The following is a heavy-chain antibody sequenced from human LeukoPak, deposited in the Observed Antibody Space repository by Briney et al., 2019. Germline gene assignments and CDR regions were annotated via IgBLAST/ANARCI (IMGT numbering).Heavy chain of an antibody. CDR2: ISYRGST. Sequence: PSGTLSLTCTVSGGSIGSYYWSWIRQPPGKGLEWIGYISYRGSTNYNASLKSRVTISVDTSKNQFSLKLTSVTAADTAVYYCARAPTNWGQGILVTVSS. CDR1: GGSIGSYY. J-gene: IGHJ4*02. CDR3: ARAPTN. V-gene: IGHV4-59*01. D-gene: IGHD1/OR15-1a*01.